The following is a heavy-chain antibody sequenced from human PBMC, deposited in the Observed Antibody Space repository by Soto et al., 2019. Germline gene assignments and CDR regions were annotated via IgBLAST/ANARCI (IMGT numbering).Heavy chain of an antibody. V-gene: IGHV1-69*01. CDR1: GGTFSSYA. D-gene: IGHD3-22*01. Sequence: QVQLVQSGAEVKKPGSSVKVSCKASGGTFSSYAISWVRQAPGQGLEWMGGIIPIFGTANYAQKFQGRVTITADESTSTEYMKLSSLRSADTAVYYCAGRRDSSGSPQGFDPWGQGTLVTVSS. J-gene: IGHJ5*02. CDR2: IIPIFGTA. CDR3: AGRRDSSGSPQGFDP.